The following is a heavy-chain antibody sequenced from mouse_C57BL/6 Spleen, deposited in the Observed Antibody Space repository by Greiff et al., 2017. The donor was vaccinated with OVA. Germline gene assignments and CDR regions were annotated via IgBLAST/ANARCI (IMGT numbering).Heavy chain of an antibody. CDR1: GFNIKDDY. CDR2: IDPENGDT. V-gene: IGHV14-4*01. D-gene: IGHD1-1*01. Sequence: EVQLQQSGAELVRPGASVKLSCTASGFNIKDDYMHWVKQRPEQGLEWIGWIDPENGDTEYASKFQGKATITADTSSNTAYLQLSSLTSEDTAVYYCTRGSSYRFAYWGQGTLVTVSA. J-gene: IGHJ3*01. CDR3: TRGSSYRFAY.